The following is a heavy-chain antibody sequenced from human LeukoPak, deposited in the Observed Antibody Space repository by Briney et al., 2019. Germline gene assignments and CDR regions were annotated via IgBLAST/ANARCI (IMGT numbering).Heavy chain of an antibody. CDR1: GYTFTSYG. CDR2: ISAYNGNT. CDR3: ARVSFQGYFDY. D-gene: IGHD3-16*02. V-gene: IGHV1-18*01. Sequence: ASVKVSCKASGYTFTSYGISWVRQAPGQGLEWMGWISAYNGNTNYAQKLQGRVTMTTDASTSTAYMEMRSLRSDDTAVYYCARVSFQGYFDYWGQGTLVTVSS. J-gene: IGHJ4*02.